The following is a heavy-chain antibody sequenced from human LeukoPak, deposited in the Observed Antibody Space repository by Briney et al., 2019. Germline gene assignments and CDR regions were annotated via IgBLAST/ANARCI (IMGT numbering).Heavy chain of an antibody. V-gene: IGHV4-59*12. CDR3: AKDAGYGGNSVGRNAFDI. Sequence: SETLSLTCTVSGGSISSYYWSWIRQPPGKGLEWIGYIYYSGSTNYNPSLKSRVTISVDTSKNQFSLKLSSVTAADTAVYYCAKDAGYGGNSVGRNAFDIWGQGTMVTVSS. CDR1: GGSISSYY. J-gene: IGHJ3*02. CDR2: IYYSGST. D-gene: IGHD4-23*01.